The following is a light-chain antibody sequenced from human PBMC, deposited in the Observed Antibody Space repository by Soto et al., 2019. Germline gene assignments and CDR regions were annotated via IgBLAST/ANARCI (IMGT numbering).Light chain of an antibody. Sequence: QSALTQPASVSGSPGQSITISCTGTSSDVGGYNYVSWYQQHPGKAPKLMIYEVCNRPSGVSNRFSGSKSGNTASLTISGLQAEYEADYYCNSYTSSGTLGVFGTGTKLTVL. CDR2: EVC. V-gene: IGLV2-14*01. CDR3: NSYTSSGTLGV. J-gene: IGLJ1*01. CDR1: SSDVGGYNY.